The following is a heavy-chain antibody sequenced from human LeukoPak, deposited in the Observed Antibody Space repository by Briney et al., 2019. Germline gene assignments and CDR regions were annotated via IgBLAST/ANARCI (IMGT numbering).Heavy chain of an antibody. D-gene: IGHD3-10*01. CDR2: IRSKANSYAT. J-gene: IGHJ6*03. CDR1: GFTFRGSA. Sequence: GGSLRLSCAASGFTFRGSAMHWVRQASGKGLEWVGRIRSKANSYATAYAASVKGRFTISRDDSKNTAYLQMNSLKTEDTAVYYCTRQSGINGTNYYYYMDVWGKGTTVTVSS. CDR3: TRQSGINGTNYYYYMDV. V-gene: IGHV3-73*01.